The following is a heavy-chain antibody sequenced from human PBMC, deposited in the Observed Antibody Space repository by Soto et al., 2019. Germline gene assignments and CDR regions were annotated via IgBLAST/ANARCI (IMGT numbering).Heavy chain of an antibody. CDR3: ARGYGSGWHFDS. V-gene: IGHV6-1*01. J-gene: IGHJ4*02. CDR1: GTSVSTYSAG. D-gene: IGHD6-19*01. Sequence: QVQLQQSGPGLVKPSQTLSLTCAISGTSVSTYSAGWNWIRQSPSRGLEWLGRTYYRSKWYTDYALSVESRITINPDTSKNQFSLHLSSVTPEDTALYFCARGYGSGWHFDSWGQGTLVTVSS. CDR2: TYYRSKWYT.